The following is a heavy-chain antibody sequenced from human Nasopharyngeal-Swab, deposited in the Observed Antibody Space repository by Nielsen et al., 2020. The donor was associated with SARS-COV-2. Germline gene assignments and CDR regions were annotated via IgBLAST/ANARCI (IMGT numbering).Heavy chain of an antibody. CDR3: ARDSSGGDYDGMNY. J-gene: IGHJ4*02. V-gene: IGHV4-59*01. CDR2: IFYSGST. Sequence: SETLSLTCTVSGGSITSYYWSWIRQPPGKGLEWIGYIFYSGSTNYNPSLKSRVTISVDTSKNQFSLKLTSVTAADTAVYYCARDSSGGDYDGMNYWGQGTLVTVPS. CDR1: GGSITSYY. D-gene: IGHD4-23*01.